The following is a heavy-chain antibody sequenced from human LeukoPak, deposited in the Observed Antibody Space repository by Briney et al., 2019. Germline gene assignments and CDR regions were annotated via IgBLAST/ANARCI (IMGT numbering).Heavy chain of an antibody. CDR3: VRYVSSGYSQDAFDI. D-gene: IGHD3-22*01. CDR2: IYYSGTT. V-gene: IGHV4-31*03. J-gene: IGHJ3*02. Sequence: SETLSLTCTVSGGSISSAGFYWSWIRQHPGKGLEWIGYIYYSGTTYYNPSLKSRLTISVDTSKNQFSLKLSSVTAADTAVYYCVRYVSSGYSQDAFDIWGQGTMVTVSS. CDR1: GGSISSAGFY.